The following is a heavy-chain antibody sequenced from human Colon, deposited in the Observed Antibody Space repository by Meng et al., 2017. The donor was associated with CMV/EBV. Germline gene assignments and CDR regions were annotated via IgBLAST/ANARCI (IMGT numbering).Heavy chain of an antibody. V-gene: IGHV4-39*07. Sequence: GSLRLSCTVSGGSISSSSYYWGWIRQPPGKGLEWIGSIYYSGSTYYNPSLKSRVTILVDTSKNQFSLKLSSVTAADTAVYYCARDTRSGSYTWFDPWGQGTLVTVSS. D-gene: IGHD3-10*01. J-gene: IGHJ5*02. CDR1: GGSISSSSYY. CDR3: ARDTRSGSYTWFDP. CDR2: IYYSGST.